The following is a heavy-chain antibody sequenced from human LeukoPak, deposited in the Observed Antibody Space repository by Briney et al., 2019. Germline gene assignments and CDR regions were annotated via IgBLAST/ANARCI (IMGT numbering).Heavy chain of an antibody. CDR1: GYTFTSYG. CDR3: AREGGGLTAYDAFDI. D-gene: IGHD4/OR15-4a*01. J-gene: IGHJ3*02. V-gene: IGHV1-46*01. CDR2: INPSGGST. Sequence: ASVKVSCKASGYTFTSYGISWVRQAPGQGLVWMGIINPSGGSTSYAQKFQGRVTMTRDTSTSTVYMELSSLRSEDTAVYYCAREGGGLTAYDAFDIWGQGTMVTVSS.